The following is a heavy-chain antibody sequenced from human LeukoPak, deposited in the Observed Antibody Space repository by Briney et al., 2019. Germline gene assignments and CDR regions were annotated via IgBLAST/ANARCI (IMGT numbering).Heavy chain of an antibody. CDR1: GGSISSGDYY. CDR2: IYYSGST. J-gene: IGHJ4*02. CDR3: ATGSWAGVDDY. Sequence: SQTLSLTCTVSGGSISSGDYYWSWIRQPPGKGLEWIGYIYYSGSTYYNPSLKSRVTISVDTSKNQFSLRLSSVTAADTAVYYCATGSWAGVDDYWGQGTLVTVSS. D-gene: IGHD2-15*01. V-gene: IGHV4-30-4*08.